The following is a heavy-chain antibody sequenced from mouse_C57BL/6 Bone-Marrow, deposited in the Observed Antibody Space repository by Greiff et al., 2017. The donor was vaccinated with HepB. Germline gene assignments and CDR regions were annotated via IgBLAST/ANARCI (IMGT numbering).Heavy chain of an antibody. CDR3: ARYYGSSPWFAY. CDR2: FNPSNGGT. V-gene: IGHV1-53*01. CDR1: GYTFTSYW. D-gene: IGHD1-1*01. J-gene: IGHJ3*01. Sequence: QVQLQQPGTELVKPGASVKLSCKASGYTFTSYWMHWVKQRPGQGLEWIGHFNPSNGGTNYNEKFKSKATLTVDKSSSTAYMQLSSLTSEDSAVYYCARYYGSSPWFAYWGQGTLVTVSA.